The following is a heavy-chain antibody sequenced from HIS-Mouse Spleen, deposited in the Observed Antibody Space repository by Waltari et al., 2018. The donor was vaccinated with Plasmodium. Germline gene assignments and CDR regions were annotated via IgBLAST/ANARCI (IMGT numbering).Heavy chain of an antibody. CDR2: INPSGGST. J-gene: IGHJ5*02. V-gene: IGHV1-46*01. CDR3: ARDRTDCSGGSCYWFDP. D-gene: IGHD2-15*01. CDR1: GYPFTSYY. Sequence: QVQLVQSGAEVKKPGASVKVSCKASGYPFTSYYMHWVRQAPGQGLEWMGIINPSGGSTSYAQKFQGRVTMTRDTSTSTVYMELSSLRSEDTAVYYCARDRTDCSGGSCYWFDPWGQGTLVTVSS.